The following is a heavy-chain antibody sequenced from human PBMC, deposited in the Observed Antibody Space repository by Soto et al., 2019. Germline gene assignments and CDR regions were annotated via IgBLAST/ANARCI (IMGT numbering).Heavy chain of an antibody. CDR1: GFTFSSYA. V-gene: IGHV3-23*01. Sequence: GGSLRLSCAASGFTFSSYAMSWVRQAPGKGLEWVSAISGSGGSTYYADSVKGRFTISRGNSKNRLFLQMNSLRAEETAVYYCAKPLYDYIWGSYRYWFDYWGQGTLVTVSS. D-gene: IGHD3-16*02. CDR2: ISGSGGST. J-gene: IGHJ4*02. CDR3: AKPLYDYIWGSYRYWFDY.